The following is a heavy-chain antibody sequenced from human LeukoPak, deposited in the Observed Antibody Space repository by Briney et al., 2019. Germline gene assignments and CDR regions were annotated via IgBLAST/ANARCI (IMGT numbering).Heavy chain of an antibody. Sequence: PGGSLRLSCAASGFTFSSYAMHWVRQAPGKGLEWVAVISYDGSNKYYADSVKGRFTISRDNSKNTLYLQMNSLRAEDTAVYYCAKDPGYYDFWSGISYYYYGMDVWGQGTTVTVSS. D-gene: IGHD3-3*01. V-gene: IGHV3-30*04. CDR1: GFTFSSYA. CDR2: ISYDGSNK. CDR3: AKDPGYYDFWSGISYYYYGMDV. J-gene: IGHJ6*02.